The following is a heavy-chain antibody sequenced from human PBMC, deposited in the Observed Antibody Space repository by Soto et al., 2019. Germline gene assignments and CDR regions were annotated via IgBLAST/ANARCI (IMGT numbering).Heavy chain of an antibody. J-gene: IGHJ4*02. CDR2: ISGGGGSA. V-gene: IGHV3-23*01. Sequence: EVQLLESGGDLIQPGGSLRLSCVASGITFGSRAMSWVRQAPGEGLEWVSTISGGGGSAYYAASVEGRFTISRDNSKNTLVLQMHTLRAEDTAVYYCAKAALYSSTWETGKGYFDYWGQGTLVTVSS. D-gene: IGHD6-13*01. CDR1: GITFGSRA. CDR3: AKAALYSSTWETGKGYFDY.